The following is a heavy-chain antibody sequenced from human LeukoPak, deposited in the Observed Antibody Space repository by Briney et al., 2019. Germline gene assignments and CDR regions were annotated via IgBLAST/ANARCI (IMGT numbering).Heavy chain of an antibody. Sequence: SQTPSLTCTVSGGSISSGGYYWSWIRQHPGKGLEWIGYIYYSGSTYYNPSLKSRVTISVDTSKNQFSLKLSSVTAADTAVYYCARDGGGYCSSTSCRAIDYWGQGTLVTVSS. CDR1: GGSISSGGYY. V-gene: IGHV4-31*03. J-gene: IGHJ4*02. CDR2: IYYSGST. D-gene: IGHD2-2*01. CDR3: ARDGGGYCSSTSCRAIDY.